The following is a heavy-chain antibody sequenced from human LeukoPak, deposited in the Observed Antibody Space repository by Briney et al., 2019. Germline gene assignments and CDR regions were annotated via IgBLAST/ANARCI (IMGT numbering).Heavy chain of an antibody. CDR3: ATSYYYDSSGYYPVYAFDI. Sequence: SETLSLTCAVSGGSISSYYWSWIRQPPGKGLEWIGYIYYSGSTNYNPSLKSRVTISVDTSKNQSSLKLSSVTAADTAVYYCATSYYYDSSGYYPVYAFDIWGQGTMVTVSS. D-gene: IGHD3-22*01. CDR2: IYYSGST. J-gene: IGHJ3*02. V-gene: IGHV4-59*08. CDR1: GGSISSYY.